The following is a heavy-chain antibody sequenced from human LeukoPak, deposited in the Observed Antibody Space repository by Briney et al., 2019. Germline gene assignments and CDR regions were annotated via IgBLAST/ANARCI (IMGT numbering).Heavy chain of an antibody. V-gene: IGHV3-74*01. CDR3: ARVVDSHFDY. CDR2: TKSDGNTT. D-gene: IGHD5-12*01. Sequence: GESLRLSCAASGFTFSSYWMHWVRQAPGKGLVWVSRTKSDGNTTTYADSVKGRFTISRDNAKNTLYLQMNSLRAEDTAVYYCARVVDSHFDYWGQGTLVT. CDR1: GFTFSSYW. J-gene: IGHJ4*02.